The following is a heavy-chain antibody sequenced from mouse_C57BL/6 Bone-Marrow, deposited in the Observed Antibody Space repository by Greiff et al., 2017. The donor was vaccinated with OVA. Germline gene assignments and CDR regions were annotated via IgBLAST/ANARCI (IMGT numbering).Heavy chain of an antibody. D-gene: IGHD1-1*01. CDR3: ARHGTVVAFYYYAMDY. CDR1: GFTFSDYY. Sequence: EVNVVESGGGLVQPGGSLKLSCAASGFTFSDYYMYWVRQTPEKRLEWVAYISNGGGSTYYPDTVKGRFTISRDNAKNTLYLQMSRLKSEDTAMYYCARHGTVVAFYYYAMDYWGQGTSVTVSS. J-gene: IGHJ4*01. V-gene: IGHV5-12*01. CDR2: ISNGGGST.